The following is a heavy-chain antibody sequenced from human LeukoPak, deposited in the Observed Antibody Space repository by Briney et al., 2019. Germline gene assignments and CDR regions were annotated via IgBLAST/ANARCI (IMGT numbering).Heavy chain of an antibody. CDR3: ARVRGTLLEIDY. CDR1: GFTFSSYW. CDR2: IYTSGLT. D-gene: IGHD3-3*01. V-gene: IGHV3-53*01. J-gene: IGHJ4*02. Sequence: GGSLRLSCAASGFTFSSYWMHWVRQAPGKGLEWVSIIYTSGLTYYADSVKGRFTISRDNSKNTLFLHMSSLRVDDTAVYFCARVRGTLLEIDYWGQGTPVTVSS.